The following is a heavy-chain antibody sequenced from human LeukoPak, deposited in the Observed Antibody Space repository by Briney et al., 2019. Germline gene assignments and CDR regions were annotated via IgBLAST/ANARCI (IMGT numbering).Heavy chain of an antibody. CDR3: ARRGNLARAFFDY. CDR1: GFTFSNYW. J-gene: IGHJ4*02. D-gene: IGHD1-14*01. Sequence: GGSLRLSCAASGFTFSNYWMGWVRQAQGKGLEWVANIKEDGSQEHYVDSVKGRFTISRDNAKNSLYLQMNSLRAEDTAIYFCARRGNLARAFFDYWGQGTLVTVSS. V-gene: IGHV3-7*01. CDR2: IKEDGSQE.